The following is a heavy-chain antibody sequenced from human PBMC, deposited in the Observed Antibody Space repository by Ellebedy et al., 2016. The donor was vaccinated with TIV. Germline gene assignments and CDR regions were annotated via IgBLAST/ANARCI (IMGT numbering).Heavy chain of an antibody. J-gene: IGHJ1*01. CDR2: ITPIFGTA. V-gene: IGHV1-69*13. CDR3: ARERIEWTMRGTFLH. CDR1: GGTFSTYA. Sequence: ASVKVSCKASGGTFSTYAISWVRQAPGQGLEWMGGITPIFGTANYAQKFQGRVSITADVSTSTAYMELSSLRSDDTAVYFCARERIEWTMRGTFLHWGQGTLVTVSS. D-gene: IGHD5-12*01.